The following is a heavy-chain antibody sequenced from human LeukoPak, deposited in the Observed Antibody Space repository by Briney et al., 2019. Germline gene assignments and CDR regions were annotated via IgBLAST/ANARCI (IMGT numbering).Heavy chain of an antibody. D-gene: IGHD3-10*01. J-gene: IGHJ4*02. CDR3: ARDYYYGSGSSPLFDY. Sequence: PSETLSLTCTVSTDSISGYYWSWFRQPAGKGLEWIGRIYNTENTNYNPSLKSRVTMSVDRSKNQFSLRLISVSAADTAMYYCARDYYYGSGSSPLFDYWSPGILVTVSS. CDR1: TDSISGYY. CDR2: IYNTENT. V-gene: IGHV4-4*07.